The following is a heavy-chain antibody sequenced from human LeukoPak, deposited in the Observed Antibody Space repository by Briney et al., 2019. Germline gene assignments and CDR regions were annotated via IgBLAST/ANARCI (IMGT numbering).Heavy chain of an antibody. CDR2: INHCGST. CDR1: GGSFSGYY. CDR3: ARSRPLYDFWSGYYRAGNWFDP. J-gene: IGHJ5*02. V-gene: IGHV4-34*01. Sequence: SETLSLTCAVYGGSFSGYYWSWIRQPPGKGLEWIGEINHCGSTNYNPSLKSRVTISVDTSKNQFSLKLSSVTAADTAVYYCARSRPLYDFWSGYYRAGNWFDPWGQGTLVTVSS. D-gene: IGHD3-3*01.